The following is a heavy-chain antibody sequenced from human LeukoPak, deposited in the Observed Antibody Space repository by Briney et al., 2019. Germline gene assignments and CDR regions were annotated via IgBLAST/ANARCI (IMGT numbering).Heavy chain of an antibody. J-gene: IGHJ4*02. CDR1: GNTFIGYW. Sequence: ASVKVSCKVSGNTFIGYWIHWVRQAPGQGLEWMGAINPRGDATIGAQKFQGRVTTTRDTSTSTVYIELSSLRSEDTAVYYCAREGQQLKHFDYWGQGTLVTVSS. V-gene: IGHV1-46*01. CDR3: AREGQQLKHFDY. CDR2: INPRGDAT. D-gene: IGHD1-1*01.